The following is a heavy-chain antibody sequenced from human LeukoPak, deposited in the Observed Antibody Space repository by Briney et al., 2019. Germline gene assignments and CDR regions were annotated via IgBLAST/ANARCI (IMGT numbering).Heavy chain of an antibody. CDR1: GFAVSSNY. J-gene: IGHJ3*01. Sequence: GGSLRLFCAASGFAVSSNYMSWVRQAPGKGLEWVSVIYSGGNTYYADSVKGRFTISRDNYKNTLYLQMNSLRADDTAVYYCARGGRAGWSGTYEDSFDVWGQGTVVTVSS. D-gene: IGHD1-26*01. CDR2: IYSGGNT. CDR3: ARGGRAGWSGTYEDSFDV. V-gene: IGHV3-53*01.